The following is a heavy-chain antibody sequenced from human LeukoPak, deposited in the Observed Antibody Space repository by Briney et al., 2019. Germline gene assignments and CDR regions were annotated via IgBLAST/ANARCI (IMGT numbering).Heavy chain of an antibody. V-gene: IGHV3-30*04. CDR2: ISYDGSNK. CDR1: GFTFSSYA. CDR3: ARVGRAAGVDAGLFDY. Sequence: PGGSLRLSCAASGFTFSSYAMHWVRQAPGKGLEWVAVISYDGSNKYYADSVKGRFTISRDNSKNTLYLQMNSLRAEDTAVYYCARVGRAAGVDAGLFDYWGQGTLVTVSS. J-gene: IGHJ4*02. D-gene: IGHD1-14*01.